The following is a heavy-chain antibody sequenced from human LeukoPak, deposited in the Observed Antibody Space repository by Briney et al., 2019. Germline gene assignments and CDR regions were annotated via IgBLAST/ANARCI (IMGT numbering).Heavy chain of an antibody. Sequence: GGSLRLSCAASGFTFSSYAMHWVRQAPGKGLEWVAVMSYDGGHKYYADSVKGRFTISRDNSKNKLYLQMNSLRAEDTAVYYCAKGQLVDYGMDVWGQGTTVTVSS. J-gene: IGHJ6*02. D-gene: IGHD2-15*01. CDR3: AKGQLVDYGMDV. CDR1: GFTFSSYA. CDR2: MSYDGGHK. V-gene: IGHV3-30*18.